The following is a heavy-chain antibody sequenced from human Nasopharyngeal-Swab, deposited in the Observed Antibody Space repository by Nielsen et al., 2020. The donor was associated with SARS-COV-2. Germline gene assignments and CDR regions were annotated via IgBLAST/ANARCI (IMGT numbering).Heavy chain of an antibody. J-gene: IGHJ4*02. V-gene: IGHV3-33*01. CDR1: GFTLSTYA. CDR2: IWSDSSNT. Sequence: GESLKISCTTSGFTLSTYAMHWVRQAPGKGLEWVALIWSDSSNTLYADSVQGRFTISRDNSKNTLFLEMNSPRAEDTALYYCARNWPQFDSWGQGTLVTVSS. CDR3: ARNWPQFDS.